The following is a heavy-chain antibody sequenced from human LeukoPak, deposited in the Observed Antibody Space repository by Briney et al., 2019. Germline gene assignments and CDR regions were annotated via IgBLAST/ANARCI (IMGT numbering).Heavy chain of an antibody. CDR3: ARASREGVYNWFDP. J-gene: IGHJ5*02. D-gene: IGHD1-26*01. V-gene: IGHV1-2*02. Sequence: GASVKVSCKASGYTFTGYYMHWVRQAPGQGLEWMGWINPNSGGTNYAQKFQGRVTMTRDTSISTAYMELSRLRSDDTAVYYCARASREGVYNWFDPWGQGTLVTVSS. CDR2: INPNSGGT. CDR1: GYTFTGYY.